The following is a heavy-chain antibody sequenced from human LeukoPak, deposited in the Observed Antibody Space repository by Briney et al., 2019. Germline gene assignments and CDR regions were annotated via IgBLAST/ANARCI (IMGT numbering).Heavy chain of an antibody. Sequence: ASVKVSCKASGGTFSSYAISWVRQAPGQGLEWMGRIIPILGTANYAQKFQGRVTITADKSTSTAYMELSSLRSEDTAVYYCASITVVKDGVYYFDYWGQGTLVTVSS. J-gene: IGHJ4*02. CDR1: GGTFSSYA. CDR2: IIPILGTA. V-gene: IGHV1-69*04. CDR3: ASITVVKDGVYYFDY. D-gene: IGHD4-23*01.